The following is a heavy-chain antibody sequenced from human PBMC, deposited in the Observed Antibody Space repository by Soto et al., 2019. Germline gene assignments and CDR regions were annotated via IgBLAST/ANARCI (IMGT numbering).Heavy chain of an antibody. J-gene: IGHJ4*02. CDR2: ISTDGGNT. D-gene: IGHD3-22*01. Sequence: GGSLRLSCAASGFTFSSYSMNWVRQAPGKGLEYVSSISTDGGNTHYADSVKGRFTISRDNSKNTVYLQMSSLRAEDTAVYYCVKGEYYYDSSGYYPFDYWGQGTLVTVSS. V-gene: IGHV3-64D*09. CDR3: VKGEYYYDSSGYYPFDY. CDR1: GFTFSSYS.